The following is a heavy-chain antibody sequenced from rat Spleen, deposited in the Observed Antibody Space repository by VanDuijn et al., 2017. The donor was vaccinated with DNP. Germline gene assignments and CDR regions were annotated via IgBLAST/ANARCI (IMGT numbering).Heavy chain of an antibody. CDR2: IWAGGST. J-gene: IGHJ3*01. D-gene: IGHD1-10*01. CDR1: GFSLTSYH. CDR3: TSIRN. V-gene: IGHV2-15*01. Sequence: VQLKESGPGLVQPSQTLSLTCTVSGFSLTSYHVSWVRQPPGKSLVWMGSIWAGGSTDYNSALKSRLSISRDTSKSQVFLKMNSLQTDDTAIYFCTSIRNWGQGTLVTVSS.